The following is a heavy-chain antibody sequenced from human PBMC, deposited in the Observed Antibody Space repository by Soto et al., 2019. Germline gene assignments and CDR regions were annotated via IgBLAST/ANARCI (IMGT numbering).Heavy chain of an antibody. Sequence: GGSLRLSCAASGFTFSSYGMHWVRQAPGKGLEWVAVISYDGSNKYYADSVKGRFTISRDNSKNTLYLQMNSLRAEDTAVYYCARVGATTPYYFDYWGQGTLVTVSS. CDR3: ARVGATTPYYFDY. CDR2: ISYDGSNK. D-gene: IGHD1-26*01. J-gene: IGHJ4*02. CDR1: GFTFSSYG. V-gene: IGHV3-30*03.